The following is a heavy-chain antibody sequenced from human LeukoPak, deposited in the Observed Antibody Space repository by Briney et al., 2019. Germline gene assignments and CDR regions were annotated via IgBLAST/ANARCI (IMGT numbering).Heavy chain of an antibody. J-gene: IGHJ4*02. CDR2: INHSGST. CDR1: GGSFSGYY. V-gene: IGHV4-34*01. CDR3: ARRSGVLDSRDSRYYFDH. D-gene: IGHD3-22*01. Sequence: SETLSLTCAVYGGSFSGYYWSWIRQPPGKGLEWIGEINHSGSTNYNPSLKSRVTISVDTSKNQFSLNLTSVTAADTAVYYCARRSGVLDSRDSRYYFDHWGQGTLVTVSS.